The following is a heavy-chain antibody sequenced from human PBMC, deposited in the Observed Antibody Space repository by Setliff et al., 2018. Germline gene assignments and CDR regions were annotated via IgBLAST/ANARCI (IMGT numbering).Heavy chain of an antibody. Sequence: ETLSLTCNVSGISISRYYWSWIRQSPERGLECIGYMYYRGSTNYNPSLKSRVTLSIDTSKKQFSLNLTSVTAADTAVYYCVGSVFDYYFEYWGQGALVTVS. D-gene: IGHD3-16*01. J-gene: IGHJ4*02. CDR2: MYYRGST. CDR1: GISISRYY. CDR3: VGSVFDYYFEY. V-gene: IGHV4-59*01.